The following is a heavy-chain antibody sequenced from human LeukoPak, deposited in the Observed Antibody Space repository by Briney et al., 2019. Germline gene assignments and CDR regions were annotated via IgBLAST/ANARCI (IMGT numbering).Heavy chain of an antibody. CDR1: GFTFSTFA. Sequence: PGRSLRLSCAVSGFTFSTFAMHWVRQAPGKGLEWVAVISYEGSSKYYTDSVKGRFTISRDNSKNTLYLQVDSLRVEDTAVFFCARGAYGLATITPSYYYGLDFWGRGTTVTVS. CDR2: ISYEGSSK. V-gene: IGHV3-30-3*01. J-gene: IGHJ6*02. CDR3: ARGAYGLATITPSYYYGLDF. D-gene: IGHD5-24*01.